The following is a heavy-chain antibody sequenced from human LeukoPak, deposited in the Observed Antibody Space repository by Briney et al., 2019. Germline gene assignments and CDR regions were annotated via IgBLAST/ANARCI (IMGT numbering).Heavy chain of an antibody. CDR3: AKGDSSGYYLDY. J-gene: IGHJ4*02. CDR2: IWYDGSNK. V-gene: IGHV3-33*06. CDR1: GFTLSSYG. Sequence: GGSLRLSCAASGFTLSSYGMHWVRQAPGKGLEWVAVIWYDGSNKYYADSVKGRFTISRDNSKNTLYLQMNSLRAEDTAVYYCAKGDSSGYYLDYWGQGTLVTVSS. D-gene: IGHD3-22*01.